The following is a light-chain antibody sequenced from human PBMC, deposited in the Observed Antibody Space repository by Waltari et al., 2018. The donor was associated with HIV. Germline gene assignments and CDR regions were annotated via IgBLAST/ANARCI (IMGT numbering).Light chain of an antibody. J-gene: IGLJ3*02. CDR3: QSYDSSLSGWV. CDR2: ANT. V-gene: IGLV1-40*01. CDR1: SSNVGASFD. Sequence: QSVLTQPPSVSGAPGQRVTISCTGSSSNVGASFDVTCYQQLPGTAPKLLISANTDRPSGVPDRFSGSTSGTAASLSIAGLQAEDEADYYCQSYDSSLSGWVFGGGTKLTVL.